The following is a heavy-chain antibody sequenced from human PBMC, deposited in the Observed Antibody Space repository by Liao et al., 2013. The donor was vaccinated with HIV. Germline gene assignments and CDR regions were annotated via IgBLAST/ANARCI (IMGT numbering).Heavy chain of an antibody. CDR2: IYSTGST. J-gene: IGHJ4*02. CDR1: GDSMWTYY. CDR3: ARGFDYDISGYFYVKDY. V-gene: IGHV4-4*07. D-gene: IGHD3-22*01. Sequence: QVQLQESGPGLVKPSETLSLTCTVSGDSMWTYYWSWIRQPAGKGLEWIGRIYSTGSTNYNPSLKSRITMSVDTPKNQFSLKLSSVIAADTAIYYCARGFDYDISGYFYVKDYWGQGTLVTVSS.